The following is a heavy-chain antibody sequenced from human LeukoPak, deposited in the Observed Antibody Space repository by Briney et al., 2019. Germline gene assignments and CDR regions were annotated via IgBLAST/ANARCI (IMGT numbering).Heavy chain of an antibody. J-gene: IGHJ2*01. D-gene: IGHD5-18*01. CDR3: ARDRSPRAMVPGYFDL. CDR1: GGTFSSYG. CDR2: ISAYNGNT. Sequence: ASVKVSCKASGGTFSSYGISWVRQAPGQGLEWMGWISAYNGNTNYAQKLQGRVTMTTDTSTSAAYMELRSLRSDDTAVYYCARDRSPRAMVPGYFDLWGRGTLVTVSS. V-gene: IGHV1-18*01.